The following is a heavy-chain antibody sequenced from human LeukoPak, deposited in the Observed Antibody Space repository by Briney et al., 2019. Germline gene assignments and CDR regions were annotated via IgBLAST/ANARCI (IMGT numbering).Heavy chain of an antibody. CDR3: AREAYCGGDCYSGFDY. J-gene: IGHJ4*02. V-gene: IGHV4-59*01. Sequence: SETLSLTCTVSGGSISSYHWSWIRQPPGKGLEWIGYIYYSGSTNYNPSLKSRVTISVDTSKNQFSLKLSSVTAADTAVYYCAREAYCGGDCYSGFDYWGQGTLATVSS. CDR1: GGSISSYH. D-gene: IGHD2-21*02. CDR2: IYYSGST.